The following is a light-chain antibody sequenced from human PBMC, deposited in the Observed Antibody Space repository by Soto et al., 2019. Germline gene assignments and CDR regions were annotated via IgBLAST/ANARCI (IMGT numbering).Light chain of an antibody. CDR2: EVS. Sequence: QSALTQPASVSGSPGQSITISCTGTTSDVGAYNYVSWYQQHPGNAPKLIIYEVSRRPSGVSSRFSASKSGSTASLTISGLQGEDEADYSCSSYTAISTLDIVFGGGTQLTVL. CDR1: TSDVGAYNY. CDR3: SSYTAISTLDIV. V-gene: IGLV2-14*01. J-gene: IGLJ7*01.